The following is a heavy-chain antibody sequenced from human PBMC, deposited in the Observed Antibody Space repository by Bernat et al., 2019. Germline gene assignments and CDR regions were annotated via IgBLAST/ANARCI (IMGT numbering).Heavy chain of an antibody. V-gene: IGHV1-69*02. CDR2: IIPILGIA. D-gene: IGHD2-2*01. Sequence: QVQLVQSGAEVKKPGSSVKVSCKASGGTFSSYTISWVRQAPGQGLEWMGRIIPILGIANYAQKFQGRVTITADKSTSTAYMELSSLRSEDTAVYYCARGGGTYWSSTSCETYYYYGMDVWGKGTTVTVSS. CDR1: GGTFSSYT. J-gene: IGHJ6*04. CDR3: ARGGGTYWSSTSCETYYYYGMDV.